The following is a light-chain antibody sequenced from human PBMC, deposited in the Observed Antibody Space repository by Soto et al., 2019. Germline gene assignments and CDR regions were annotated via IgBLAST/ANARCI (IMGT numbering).Light chain of an antibody. CDR2: EVT. J-gene: IGLJ1*01. CDR1: SSDVGSYNL. Sequence: ALTQPASGSGSPGQSITISCTGTSSDVGSYNLVSWYQQHPGKAPKLMIYEVTKRPSGVSNRFSGSKSGNAASLTISGLQAEDETDYYCCSYAGSSTYVFGTGTKVTVL. CDR3: CSYAGSSTYV. V-gene: IGLV2-23*02.